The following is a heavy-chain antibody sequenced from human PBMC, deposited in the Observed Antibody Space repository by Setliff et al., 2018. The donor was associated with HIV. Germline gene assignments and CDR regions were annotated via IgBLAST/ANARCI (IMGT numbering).Heavy chain of an antibody. J-gene: IGHJ6*03. Sequence: PGGSLRLSCAASGFKFSSYEMNWVRQAPGKGLEWISYIRSSGSPIYYADSVKGRFTISRDDAKKSLYLQMNSLGVEDTAVYYCARSAGIGNYHWDVWGKGTTVTVSS. CDR2: IRSSGSPI. V-gene: IGHV3-48*03. CDR3: ARSAGIGNYHWDV. CDR1: GFKFSSYE.